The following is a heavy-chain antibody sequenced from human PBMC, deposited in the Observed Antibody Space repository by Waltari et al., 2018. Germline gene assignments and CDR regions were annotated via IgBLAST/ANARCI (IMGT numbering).Heavy chain of an antibody. J-gene: IGHJ4*02. CDR2: ISGPALTT. D-gene: IGHD6-13*01. CDR3: AKAGGIAAAEFQFDF. V-gene: IGHV3-23*01. Sequence: EVQLLESGGGLVQPGGSLRLSCPASGFPFIRYVLTWVRQAPGKGLEWVSSISGPALTTFYADSVKGRFSVSRDNSKNTLYLQINGLRADDTAVYYCAKAGGIAAAEFQFDFWGRGTLVTVSS. CDR1: GFPFIRYV.